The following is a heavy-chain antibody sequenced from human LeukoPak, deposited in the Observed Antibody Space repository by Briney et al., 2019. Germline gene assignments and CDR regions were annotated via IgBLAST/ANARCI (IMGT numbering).Heavy chain of an antibody. V-gene: IGHV1-69-2*01. Sequence: ATVKISCKVSGYTFTDYYMHWVQQAPGKGLEWMGLVDPEDGETIYAEKFQGRVTITADTSTDTAYMELSSLRSEDTAVYYCATGPGWDFWSGYYKPVAFDIWGQGTMVTVSS. J-gene: IGHJ3*02. CDR1: GYTFTDYY. CDR2: VDPEDGET. D-gene: IGHD3-3*01. CDR3: ATGPGWDFWSGYYKPVAFDI.